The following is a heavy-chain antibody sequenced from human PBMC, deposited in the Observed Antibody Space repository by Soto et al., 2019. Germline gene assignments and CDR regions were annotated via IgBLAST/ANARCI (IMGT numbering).Heavy chain of an antibody. V-gene: IGHV4-59*01. J-gene: IGHJ6*02. CDR1: GASINNYY. CDR3: AGDTYGLDV. Sequence: QVQMQESGPGLVKPSETLSLTCTVSGASINNYYCNWVRQPPGKGLEWIGSIHYIGTTHYNPSLEGRVTISRDAARNQFSLRLRSVTAADAAVYYCAGDTYGLDVWGQGTTVTVSS. CDR2: IHYIGTT.